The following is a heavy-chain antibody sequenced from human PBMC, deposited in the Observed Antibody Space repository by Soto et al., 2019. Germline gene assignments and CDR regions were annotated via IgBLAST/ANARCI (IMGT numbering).Heavy chain of an antibody. CDR2: IYHSGST. CDR1: GGSISSGGYS. V-gene: IGHV4-30-2*01. D-gene: IGHD1-1*01. J-gene: IGHJ5*02. CDR3: ARDQLEGNWFDP. Sequence: SETLSLTCAVSGGSISSGGYSCNWIRQPPGKGLEWIGYIYHSGSTLYNPSLKSRVTISVDKSKNQFSLKLTSVTAADTAVYYCARDQLEGNWFDPWGQGTLVTVS.